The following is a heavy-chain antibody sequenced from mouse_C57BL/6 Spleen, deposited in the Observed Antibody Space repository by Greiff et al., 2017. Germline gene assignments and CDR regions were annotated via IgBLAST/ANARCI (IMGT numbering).Heavy chain of an antibody. CDR2: IDPETGGT. Sequence: VQLQQSGAELVRPGASVTLSCKASGYTFTDYEMHWVKQTPVHGLEWIGAIDPETGGTAYNQKFKGKAILTADKSSSTAYMELRSLTSEDSAVYYCTRRTGTLYYAMDYWGQGTSVTVSS. V-gene: IGHV1-15*01. CDR3: TRRTGTLYYAMDY. D-gene: IGHD4-1*01. CDR1: GYTFTDYE. J-gene: IGHJ4*01.